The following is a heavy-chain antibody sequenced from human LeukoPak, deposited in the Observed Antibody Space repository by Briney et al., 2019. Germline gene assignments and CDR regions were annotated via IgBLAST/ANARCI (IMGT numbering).Heavy chain of an antibody. Sequence: GRSLRLSCAASGLTFDDYAMHWVRQAPGKGLEWVSGISWNSGSIGYADSVKGRFTISRDNAKNSLYLQMNSLRAEDMALYYCAKSYFSSRGLGGPFDYWGQGTLVTVSS. CDR3: AKSYFSSRGLGGPFDY. CDR1: GLTFDDYA. V-gene: IGHV3-9*03. D-gene: IGHD3-10*01. CDR2: ISWNSGSI. J-gene: IGHJ4*02.